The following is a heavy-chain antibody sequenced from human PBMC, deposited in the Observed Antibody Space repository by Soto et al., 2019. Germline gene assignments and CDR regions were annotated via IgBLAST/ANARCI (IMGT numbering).Heavy chain of an antibody. D-gene: IGHD3-22*01. CDR3: ARVKGRSYYDSSGYIDY. Sequence: SVKVSCKASGGTFSSYAISWVRQAPGQGLEWMGGIIPIFGTANYAQKFQGRVTITADESTSTAYMELSSLRSEDTAVYYCARVKGRSYYDSSGYIDYWGQGTLVTVSS. CDR2: IIPIFGTA. V-gene: IGHV1-69*13. J-gene: IGHJ4*02. CDR1: GGTFSSYA.